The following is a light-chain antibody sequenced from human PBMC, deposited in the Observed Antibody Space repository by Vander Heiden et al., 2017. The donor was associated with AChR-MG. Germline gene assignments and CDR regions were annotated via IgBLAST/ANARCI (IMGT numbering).Light chain of an antibody. V-gene: IGKV1-6*01. Sequence: AIQMTQSPSSLSASVGDRVTITCRASQGIRNDLGWYQQKPGKAPKLLIYAASSLQSGVPSRFSGSGSGTDFTLTISSLQPEDFATYYCLQEYNYPPEFTFGHGTKVDIK. CDR2: AAS. J-gene: IGKJ3*01. CDR3: LQEYNYPPEFT. CDR1: QGIRND.